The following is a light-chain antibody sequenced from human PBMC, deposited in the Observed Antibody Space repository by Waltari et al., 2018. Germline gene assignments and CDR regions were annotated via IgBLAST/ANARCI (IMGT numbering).Light chain of an antibody. V-gene: IGKV2-29*03. CDR2: EVS. J-gene: IGKJ2*01. CDR1: QSLLHRDGKTY. CDR3: MEGKHLPRA. Sequence: DPVMTQTPLSLSVTPGQPASTSCQSSQSLLHRDGKTYLYWYVQKAGQSPRLLMYEVSTRFSGVPDRFSGSGSGTDFTLKISRVEAEDVGVYCCMEGKHLPRAFGQGTKLEIK.